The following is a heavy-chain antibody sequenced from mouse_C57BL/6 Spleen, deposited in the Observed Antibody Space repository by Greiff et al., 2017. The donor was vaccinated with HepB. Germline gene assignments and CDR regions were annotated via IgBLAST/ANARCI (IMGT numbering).Heavy chain of an antibody. Sequence: VQLQESGAELVKPGASVKISCKASGYAFSSYWMNWVKQRPGKGLVWIGQIYPGDGDTNYNGKFKGKATLTADKSSSTAYMQLSSLTSEDSAVYFCARLDGSSYFDYWGQGTTLTVSS. J-gene: IGHJ2*01. D-gene: IGHD1-1*01. V-gene: IGHV1-80*01. CDR3: ARLDGSSYFDY. CDR1: GYAFSSYW. CDR2: IYPGDGDT.